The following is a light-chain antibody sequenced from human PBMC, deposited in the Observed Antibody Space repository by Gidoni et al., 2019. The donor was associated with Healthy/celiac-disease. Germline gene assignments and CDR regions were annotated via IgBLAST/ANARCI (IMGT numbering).Light chain of an antibody. CDR2: DAS. CDR1: QDISNY. Sequence: DIQMTQSPSLLSASVGDRVTITCQASQDISNYLNWYQQKPGKAPKLLIYDASNLETGVPSRFSGSGSGTDFTFTISSLQPEDIATYYCQQYDDRPLSITFGQGTRLEIK. V-gene: IGKV1-33*01. CDR3: QQYDDRPLSIT. J-gene: IGKJ5*01.